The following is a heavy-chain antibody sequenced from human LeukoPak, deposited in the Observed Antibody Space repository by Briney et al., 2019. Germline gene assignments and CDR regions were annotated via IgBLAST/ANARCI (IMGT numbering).Heavy chain of an antibody. D-gene: IGHD3-10*01. V-gene: IGHV4-61*01. CDR3: ARDIMVRGVWSDY. CDR2: IYYSGST. Sequence: SETLSLTCTVSGGSVSSGSYYWSWIRQPPGKGLEWIGYIYYSGSTNYNLSLKSRVTISVDTSKNQFSLKLSSVTAADTAVYYCARDIMVRGVWSDYWGQGTLVTVSS. CDR1: GGSVSSGSYY. J-gene: IGHJ4*02.